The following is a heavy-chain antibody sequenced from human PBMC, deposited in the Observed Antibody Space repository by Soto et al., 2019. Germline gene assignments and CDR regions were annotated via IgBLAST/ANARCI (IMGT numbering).Heavy chain of an antibody. V-gene: IGHV4-59*01. CDR3: AISDILVVVAARGSRYYYYMDV. CDR1: GGSIRSYC. J-gene: IGHJ6*03. Sequence: PSETLSLTCTVSGGSIRSYCWTWVRQPPGKGLEWIGYIYYSGSTNYNPSLKSRVTISVDTSKNQFSLKLSSVTAADTAVYYCAISDILVVVAARGSRYYYYMDVWGKGTTVTVSS. CDR2: IYYSGST. D-gene: IGHD2-15*01.